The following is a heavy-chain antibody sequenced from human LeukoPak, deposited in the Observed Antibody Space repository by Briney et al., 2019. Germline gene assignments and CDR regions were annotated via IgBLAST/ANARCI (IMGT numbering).Heavy chain of an antibody. D-gene: IGHD3-3*01. Sequence: SETLSLTCAAYGGSFSGYYWSWIRQPPGKGLEWIGEINHSGSTNYNPSLKSRVTISVDTSKNQFSLKLSSVTAADTAVYYCARGRGVYDFWSGYYIYYFDYWGQGTLVTVSS. CDR3: ARGRGVYDFWSGYYIYYFDY. J-gene: IGHJ4*02. CDR2: INHSGST. CDR1: GGSFSGYY. V-gene: IGHV4-34*01.